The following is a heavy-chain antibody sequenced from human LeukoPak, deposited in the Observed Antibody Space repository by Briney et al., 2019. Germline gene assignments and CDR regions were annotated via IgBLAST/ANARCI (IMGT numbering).Heavy chain of an antibody. J-gene: IGHJ6*02. CDR3: ARARSSWTHYYYYYGMDV. CDR1: GGSISSSSYY. D-gene: IGHD6-13*01. CDR2: IYYSGST. V-gene: IGHV4-39*07. Sequence: SETLSLTCTVSGGSISSSSYYWGWIRQPPGKGLEWFGGIYYSGSTYYNPSLKSRVTISVDTSKNQFSLKLSSVTASDTAVYYCARARSSWTHYYYYYGMDVWGQGTTVTVSS.